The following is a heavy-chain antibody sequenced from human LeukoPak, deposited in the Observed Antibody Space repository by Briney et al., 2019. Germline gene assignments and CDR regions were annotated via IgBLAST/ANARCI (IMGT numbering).Heavy chain of an antibody. D-gene: IGHD2-21*02. J-gene: IGHJ3*02. CDR2: VHETGYA. V-gene: IGHV4-38-2*02. CDR3: ARTVVTATIDGFQI. Sequence: PSETLSLTCSVSGSSFRSGHYWGWIRQSSGEGLEWIGNVHETGYANYNPSLRSRATISVDPSKSQFSLRLTSVTAADTAVYYCARTVVTATIDGFQIWGQGTMVTVSS. CDR1: GSSFRSGHY.